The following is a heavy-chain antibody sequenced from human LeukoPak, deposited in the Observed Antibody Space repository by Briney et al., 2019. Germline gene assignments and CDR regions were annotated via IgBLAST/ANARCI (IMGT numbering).Heavy chain of an antibody. CDR1: GGSFSGYY. CDR2: INHSGNT. D-gene: IGHD2-15*01. V-gene: IGHV4-34*01. Sequence: SETLSLTCAVYGGSFSGYYWSWIRQAPGKGLEWIGEINHSGNTNYNPSLKSRVTISVDTSKNRFSLKLSSVTAADTAVYYCVTEPGYCTGGRCYGGWFDPWGQGTLVTVSS. CDR3: VTEPGYCTGGRCYGGWFDP. J-gene: IGHJ5*02.